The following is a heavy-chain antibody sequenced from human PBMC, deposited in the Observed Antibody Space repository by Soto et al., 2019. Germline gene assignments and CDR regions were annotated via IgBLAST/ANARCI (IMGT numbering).Heavy chain of an antibody. Sequence: GSLRLSCVSSGFTFSSYSMNWVRRSPTKGLEWVSSISGGGSFSFFPDSLKGRFTISRDNSKNTLYLQMNSLRAEDTAVYYCAKSRNDFWSGHDYWGQGTLVTVSS. CDR2: ISGGGSFS. J-gene: IGHJ4*02. D-gene: IGHD3-3*01. V-gene: IGHV3-21*04. CDR3: AKSRNDFWSGHDY. CDR1: GFTFSSYS.